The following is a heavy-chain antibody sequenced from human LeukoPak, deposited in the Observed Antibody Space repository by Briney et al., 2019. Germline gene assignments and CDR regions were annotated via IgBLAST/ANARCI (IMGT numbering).Heavy chain of an antibody. Sequence: ASVKFSCKTSGYTFTVHFMHWVRQAPGQGLEWMGWINPNSGATSYAQKFQGRVTMTRDTSISTAYLDLSRLRSDDTAVYFCARDHSAYPTHQDYWGQGTLVTVSS. CDR2: INPNSGAT. V-gene: IGHV1-2*02. CDR3: ARDHSAYPTHQDY. J-gene: IGHJ4*02. CDR1: GYTFTVHF. D-gene: IGHD5-12*01.